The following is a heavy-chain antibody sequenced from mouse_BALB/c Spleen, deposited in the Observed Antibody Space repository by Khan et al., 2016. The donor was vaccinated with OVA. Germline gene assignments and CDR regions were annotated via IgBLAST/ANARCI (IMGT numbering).Heavy chain of an antibody. CDR3: ARQPYYHYNIMDY. CDR2: IWSDGST. D-gene: IGHD2-10*01. CDR1: GFSLTNYG. V-gene: IGHV2-6-1*01. J-gene: IGHJ4*01. Sequence: VQLVESGPGLVAPSQSLSITCTISGFSLTNYGIHWVRQPPGKGLEWLVVIWSDGSTTYNSALKSRPTISKDNSKSQVFLKMNSLQTDDTAMYFCARQPYYHYNIMDYWGQGTSVTVSS.